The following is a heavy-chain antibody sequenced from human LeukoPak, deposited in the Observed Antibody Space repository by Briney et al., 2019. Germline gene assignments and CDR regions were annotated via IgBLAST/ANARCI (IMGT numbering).Heavy chain of an antibody. CDR1: GDTFTSYH. D-gene: IGHD2-2*01. J-gene: IGHJ4*02. Sequence: GASVKVSCKASGDTFTSYHMRWVRQAPGQGLEWMGWINPNSGGTNYAQKFQGRVTMTRDTSISTAYMELSRLRSDDTAVYYCARGPSSTSCTDYWGQGTLVTVSS. V-gene: IGHV1-2*02. CDR2: INPNSGGT. CDR3: ARGPSSTSCTDY.